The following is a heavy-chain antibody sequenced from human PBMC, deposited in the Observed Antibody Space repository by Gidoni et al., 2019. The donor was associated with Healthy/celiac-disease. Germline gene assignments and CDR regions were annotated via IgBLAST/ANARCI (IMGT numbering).Heavy chain of an antibody. CDR2: ISGSGGST. V-gene: IGHV3-23*01. Sequence: EVQLLESGGGLVQPGGSLRLSCAASGFTFSSYAMSWVRQAPGKGLEWVSAISGSGGSTYYADSVKGRFTISRDNSKNTLYLQMNSLRAEDTAVYYCAKDVIGVGATTRDAFDIWGQGTMVTVSS. J-gene: IGHJ3*02. CDR1: GFTFSSYA. CDR3: AKDVIGVGATTRDAFDI. D-gene: IGHD1-26*01.